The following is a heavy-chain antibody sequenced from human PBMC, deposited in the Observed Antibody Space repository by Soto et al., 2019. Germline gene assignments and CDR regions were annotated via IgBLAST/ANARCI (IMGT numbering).Heavy chain of an antibody. CDR2: IYYSGST. CDR3: ASRQVRYGYFTTFDP. CDR1: GGSISSSSYY. Sequence: SETLSLTCTVSGGSISSSSYYWGWIRQPPGKGLEWIGSIYYSGSTYYNPSLKSRVTISVDTSKNQFSLKLSSVTAADTAVYYCASRQVRYGYFTTFDPWGQGTLVTVSS. J-gene: IGHJ5*02. V-gene: IGHV4-39*01. D-gene: IGHD5-18*01.